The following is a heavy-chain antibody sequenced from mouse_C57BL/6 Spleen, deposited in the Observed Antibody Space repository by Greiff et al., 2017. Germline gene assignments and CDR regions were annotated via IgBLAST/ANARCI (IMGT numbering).Heavy chain of an antibody. D-gene: IGHD2-5*01. CDR2: FYPGDGDT. V-gene: IGHV1-82*01. CDR1: GYAFSSSW. J-gene: IGHJ4*01. Sequence: QVQLQQSGPELVKPGASVKISCKASGYAFSSSWMNWVKQRPGKGLEWIGRFYPGDGDTNYNGKFKGKATLTAEKSSSTASMQLSILTSEDSAVYFCAQHCDRNYYYYAMDYWGQGTSVTVSS. CDR3: AQHCDRNYYYYAMDY.